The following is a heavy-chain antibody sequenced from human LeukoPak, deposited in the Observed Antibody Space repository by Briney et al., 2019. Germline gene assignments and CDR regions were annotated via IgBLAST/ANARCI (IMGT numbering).Heavy chain of an antibody. D-gene: IGHD2-21*01. Sequence: SETLSLTCTVSGGSISSSSYYWGWIRQPPGKGLEWIGSIYYSGSTYYNPSLKSRVTISVDTSKNQFSLKLSSVTAADTAVYYCARHGPMEHIVVVIAAPYYFDYWGQGTLVTVSS. CDR2: IYYSGST. V-gene: IGHV4-39*01. CDR3: ARHGPMEHIVVVIAAPYYFDY. J-gene: IGHJ4*02. CDR1: GGSISSSSYY.